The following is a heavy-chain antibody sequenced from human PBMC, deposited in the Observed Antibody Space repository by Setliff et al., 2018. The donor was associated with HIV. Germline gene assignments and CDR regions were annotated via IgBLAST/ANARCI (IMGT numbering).Heavy chain of an antibody. J-gene: IGHJ3*02. Sequence: SVKVSCKASGGTFSSYAISWVRQAPGQGLEWMGGIVPIFGTANYAQKFQGRVTITTDESTSTAYMELSSLRSEDTAVYYCAREANYYDSSGYYDAFDIWGQGTMVTVSS. CDR3: AREANYYDSSGYYDAFDI. CDR2: IVPIFGTA. D-gene: IGHD3-22*01. CDR1: GGTFSSYA. V-gene: IGHV1-69*05.